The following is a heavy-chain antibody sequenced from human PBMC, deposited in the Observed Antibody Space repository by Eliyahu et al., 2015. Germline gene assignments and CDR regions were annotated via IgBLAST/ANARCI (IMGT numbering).Heavy chain of an antibody. J-gene: IGHJ1*01. Sequence: QVHLVQSGAEVKKPGASVRVSCKTSAYTFTXYFLXWVRRAPGQGLEWMGWINTDSGATTYEQRFQGRVSMTRDTSISTVYMELRSLKSDDTAVYFCARAFEYYDSSGDWGSIAYDFWGQGTLVTVSS. V-gene: IGHV1-2*02. CDR1: AYTFTXYF. CDR2: INTDSGAT. D-gene: IGHD3-22*01. CDR3: ARAFEYYDSSGDWGSIAYDF.